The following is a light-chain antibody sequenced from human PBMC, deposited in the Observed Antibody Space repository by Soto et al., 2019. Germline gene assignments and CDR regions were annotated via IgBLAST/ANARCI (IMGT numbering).Light chain of an antibody. CDR3: KQRSNWPPYT. CDR1: QSVSSY. CDR2: DAS. Sequence: EIVLTQSPATLSLSPGERATLSCRASQSVSSYLAWYQQKPGQAPRLLIYDASNRATAIPARFSGSGSGTDFSLTISSLEPEDFAVYYCKQRSNWPPYTFGQGTKLEI. V-gene: IGKV3-11*01. J-gene: IGKJ2*01.